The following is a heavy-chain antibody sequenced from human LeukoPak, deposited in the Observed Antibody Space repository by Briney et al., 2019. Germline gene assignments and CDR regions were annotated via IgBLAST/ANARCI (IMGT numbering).Heavy chain of an antibody. CDR1: GGSISSYY. V-gene: IGHV4-59*01. CDR3: ARGSAARPYDY. Sequence: PSETLSLTCTVPGGSISSYYWSWIRQPPGKGLEWIGYIYYSGSTNYNPSLKSRVTISVDTSKNQFSLKLSSVTAADTAVYYCARGSAARPYDYWGQGTLVTVSS. J-gene: IGHJ4*02. CDR2: IYYSGST. D-gene: IGHD6-6*01.